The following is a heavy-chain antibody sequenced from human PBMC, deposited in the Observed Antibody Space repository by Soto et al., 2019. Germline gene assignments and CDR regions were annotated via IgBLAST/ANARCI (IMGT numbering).Heavy chain of an antibody. Sequence: QVQLVQSGAEVKKPGASVKVSCKASGYMFSNYDIIWVRQATGQGLEWMGWMNPDSDKTDYAQKFQGRVTMTGNTSISTAYMELTALTYEDTAIYYCARPGAGYCGGDCYSSHWGQGTLVTVSS. CDR1: GYMFSNYD. CDR3: ARPGAGYCGGDCYSSH. V-gene: IGHV1-8*01. CDR2: MNPDSDKT. J-gene: IGHJ4*02. D-gene: IGHD2-21*02.